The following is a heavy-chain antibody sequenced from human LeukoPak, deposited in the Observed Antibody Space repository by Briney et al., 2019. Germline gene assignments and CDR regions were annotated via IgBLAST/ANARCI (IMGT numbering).Heavy chain of an antibody. Sequence: GSLRLSCATSGLTFRTTWMHWVRQAPGKGLMWVSRMNGEGTTIDYADSVKGRFTVSRDYAKNTLFLQMNNLRTEDTALYFCATARNFRFEYWGQGSLVIVSA. D-gene: IGHD1-7*01. V-gene: IGHV3-74*01. CDR1: GLTFRTTW. J-gene: IGHJ4*02. CDR3: ATARNFRFEY. CDR2: MNGEGTTI.